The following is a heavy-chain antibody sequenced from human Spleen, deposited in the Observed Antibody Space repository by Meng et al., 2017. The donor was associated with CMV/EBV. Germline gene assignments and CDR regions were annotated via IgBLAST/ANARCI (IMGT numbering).Heavy chain of an antibody. Sequence: SETLSLTCTVSGGSMSSYYWSWFRQPPGKGLEWIGYIYYSGSTNYNPSLKSRVTISVDTSKNQFSLKLSSVTAADTAVYYCARATREEYSSSSDWFDPWGQGTLVTVSS. D-gene: IGHD6-6*01. V-gene: IGHV4-59*01. CDR2: IYYSGST. J-gene: IGHJ5*02. CDR1: GGSMSSYY. CDR3: ARATREEYSSSSDWFDP.